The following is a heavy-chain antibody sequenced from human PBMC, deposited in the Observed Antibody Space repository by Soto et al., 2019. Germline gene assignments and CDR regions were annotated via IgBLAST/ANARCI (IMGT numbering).Heavy chain of an antibody. CDR1: GFTFSSYA. Sequence: GGSLRLSCAASGFTFSSYAMSWVRQAPGKGLEWVSAISGSGGSTYYADSVKGRFTISRDNSKNTLYLQMNSLRAEDTAVYYCAKGRQLITMIVVVIGGFDYWGQGTLVTVSS. D-gene: IGHD3-22*01. J-gene: IGHJ4*02. V-gene: IGHV3-23*01. CDR3: AKGRQLITMIVVVIGGFDY. CDR2: ISGSGGST.